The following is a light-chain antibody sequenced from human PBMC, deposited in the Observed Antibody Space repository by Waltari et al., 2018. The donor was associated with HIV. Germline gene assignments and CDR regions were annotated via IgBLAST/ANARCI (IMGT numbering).Light chain of an antibody. Sequence: DIVMTQTPLSLSVTPGQPASISCKSSQSLLHIDGKTYLHWSLQRPGQPPQSLIYEVSNRCSGVPERFSGSGSGTDFTLKISRVEAEDVGVYYCMQTIQFPFAFGGGTRVEIK. V-gene: IGKV2D-29*01. J-gene: IGKJ4*01. CDR2: EVS. CDR3: MQTIQFPFA. CDR1: QSLLHIDGKTY.